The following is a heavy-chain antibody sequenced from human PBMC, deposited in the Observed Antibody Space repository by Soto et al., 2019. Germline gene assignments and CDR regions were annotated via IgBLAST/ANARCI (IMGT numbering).Heavy chain of an antibody. CDR3: ARGLVVVPAATGLAFDI. V-gene: IGHV3-13*01. D-gene: IGHD2-2*01. CDR2: IGTAGDT. CDR1: GFTFSSYD. Sequence: EVQLVESGGGLVQPGGSLRLSCAASGFTFSSYDMQWVRQATGKGLEWVSAIGTAGDTYYPGSVKGRFTISRENAKNSLYLQMNSLRAWDTAVYYCARGLVVVPAATGLAFDIWGQGTMVTVSS. J-gene: IGHJ3*02.